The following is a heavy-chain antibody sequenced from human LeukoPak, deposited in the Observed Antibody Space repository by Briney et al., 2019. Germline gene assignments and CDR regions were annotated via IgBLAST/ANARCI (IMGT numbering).Heavy chain of an antibody. V-gene: IGHV1-69*04. J-gene: IGHJ4*02. Sequence: SVKVSCKASGGTFSNYAINWVRQAPGQGLEWMGRITPILGLINYAQKFQGRVTITADKSTSTGYTEVTGLRSDDTAIYYCARGRGSRTGYNGDYLDFWGQGTLVTVSS. D-gene: IGHD5-18*01. CDR3: ARGRGSRTGYNGDYLDF. CDR2: ITPILGLI. CDR1: GGTFSNYA.